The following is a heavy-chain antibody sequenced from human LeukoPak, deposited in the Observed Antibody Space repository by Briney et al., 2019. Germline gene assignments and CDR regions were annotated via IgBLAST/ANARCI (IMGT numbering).Heavy chain of an antibody. CDR3: AKVLPYYDFWSGYFDY. D-gene: IGHD3-3*01. V-gene: IGHV3-7*01. J-gene: IGHJ4*02. CDR2: IKQDGSEK. CDR1: GFTFSSYW. Sequence: GGSLRLSCAASGFTFSSYWMSWVRQAPGKGLEWVANIKQDGSEKYYVDSVKGRFTISRDNAKNSLYPQMNSLRAEDTAVYYCAKVLPYYDFWSGYFDYWGQGTLVTVSS.